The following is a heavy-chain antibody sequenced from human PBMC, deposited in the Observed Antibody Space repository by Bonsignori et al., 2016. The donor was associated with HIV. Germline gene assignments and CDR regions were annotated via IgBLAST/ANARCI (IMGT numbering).Heavy chain of an antibody. J-gene: IGHJ4*02. CDR3: ARDPRHYDSSGYYLYY. D-gene: IGHD3-22*01. V-gene: IGHV1-2*02. CDR2: VSPNSGGT. Sequence: ASVKVSCKASGYTFTDYYMHWVRQAPGQGLEWMGWVSPNSGGTNYAQKFQGRVTMTRDTSISTAYMELSRLRSDDTAVYYCARDPRHYDSSGYYLYYWGQGTLVTVSS. CDR1: GYTFTDYY.